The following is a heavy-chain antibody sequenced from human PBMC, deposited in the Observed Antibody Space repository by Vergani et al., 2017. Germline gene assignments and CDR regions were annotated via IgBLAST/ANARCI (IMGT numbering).Heavy chain of an antibody. CDR1: GITFWKFG. CDR3: AIITGTTRVP. V-gene: IGHV3-9*01. D-gene: IGHD1-20*01. J-gene: IGHJ5*02. CDR2: ISWNSGAV. Sequence: EVDLVESGGGLAQPGGSLRLSCEASGITFWKFGMHWVRQGPGKGLEWVSGISWNSGAVDYADSVRGRFTISRDNAKNTLYLQITSLRAEDTAMYYCAIITGTTRVPWGQGTLVTVSS.